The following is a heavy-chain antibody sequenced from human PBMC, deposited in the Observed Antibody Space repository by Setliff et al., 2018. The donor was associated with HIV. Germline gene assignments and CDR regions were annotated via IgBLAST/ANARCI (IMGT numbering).Heavy chain of an antibody. D-gene: IGHD1-1*01. V-gene: IGHV4-4*09. CDR3: AAYRSGAHWFDP. J-gene: IGHJ5*02. CDR2: ISTSGST. CDR1: GGSINNFY. Sequence: SETLSLTCTVSGGSINNFYWSWIRQPPGKGLEWIGYISTSGSTKYNPSLKSRVTMSIDTSKKQFSLKLNSVTAADTAVYYCAAYRSGAHWFDPWGQGTLVTVSS.